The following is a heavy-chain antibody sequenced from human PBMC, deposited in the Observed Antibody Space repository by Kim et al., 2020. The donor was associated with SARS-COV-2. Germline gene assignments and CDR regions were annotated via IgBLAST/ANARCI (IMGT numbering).Heavy chain of an antibody. Sequence: GGSLRLSCAASGFTFSSYSMNWVRQAPGKGLEWVSSISSSSSYIYYADSVKGRFTISRDNAKNSLYLQMNSLRAEDTAVYYCARESDWGGDCYSVGYYYYGMDVWGQGTTVTVSS. D-gene: IGHD2-21*02. V-gene: IGHV3-21*01. CDR2: ISSSSSYI. CDR1: GFTFSSYS. CDR3: ARESDWGGDCYSVGYYYYGMDV. J-gene: IGHJ6*02.